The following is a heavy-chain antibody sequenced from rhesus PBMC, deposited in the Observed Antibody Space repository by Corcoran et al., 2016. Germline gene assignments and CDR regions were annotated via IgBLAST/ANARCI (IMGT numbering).Heavy chain of an antibody. CDR1: GGSIRGGYG. D-gene: IGHD3-3*01. J-gene: IGHJ4*01. CDR2: SYRRDGDA. Sequence: QVQLQQAGPGLLKPSETLSPTCDVSGGSIRGGYGWGRIGQPPGRGLGGIGSSYRRDGDASSNPSIKSRVTISTDTCKNHFSLNLNCVTAADTAVDYCASEVEIWAVYPDYVDYWGQGGLVTVSS. CDR3: ASEVEIWAVYPDYVDY. V-gene: IGHV4S7*01.